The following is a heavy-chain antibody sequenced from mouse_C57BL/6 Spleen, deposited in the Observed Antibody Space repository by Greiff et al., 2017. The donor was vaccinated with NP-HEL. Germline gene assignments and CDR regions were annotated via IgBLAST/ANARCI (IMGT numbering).Heavy chain of an antibody. J-gene: IGHJ4*01. CDR3: ARGLLHAMDY. Sequence: VQLQQSGPELVKPGASVKISCKASGYAFSSSWMNWVKQRPGKGLEWIGRIYPGDGDTNYNGKFKGKATLTADKSSSTAYMQLSSLTSEDSAVYFCARGLLHAMDYWGQGTSVTVSS. V-gene: IGHV1-82*01. CDR2: IYPGDGDT. CDR1: GYAFSSSW. D-gene: IGHD2-3*01.